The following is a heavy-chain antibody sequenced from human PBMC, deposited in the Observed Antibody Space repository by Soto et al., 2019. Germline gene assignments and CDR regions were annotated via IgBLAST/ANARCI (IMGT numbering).Heavy chain of an antibody. CDR3: ASSLVGASLVGYYYYYGMDV. D-gene: IGHD1-26*01. J-gene: IGHJ6*02. Sequence: QVQLQQWGAGLLKPSETLSLTCAVYGGSFSGYYWSWIRQPPGRGLEWIGEINHSGSTNYNPSLKSRVTISVDTSKNQFSLKLSSVTAADTAVYYCASSLVGASLVGYYYYYGMDVWGQGTTVTVSS. CDR1: GGSFSGYY. CDR2: INHSGST. V-gene: IGHV4-34*01.